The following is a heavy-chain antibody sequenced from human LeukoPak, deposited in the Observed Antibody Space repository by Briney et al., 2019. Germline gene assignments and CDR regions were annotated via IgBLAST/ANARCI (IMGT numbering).Heavy chain of an antibody. CDR1: GFTFSSYA. CDR3: AKGGDSDWSPWFFDY. V-gene: IGHV3-23*01. D-gene: IGHD6-19*01. Sequence: PGGSLRLSCAASGFTFSSYAMSWVRQAPGKGLECVSTISDSGGSTYYADSVKGRFTISRDNSKNTLYLQMNSLRAEDTAVYYCAKGGDSDWSPWFFDYWGQGTLVTVSS. CDR2: ISDSGGST. J-gene: IGHJ4*02.